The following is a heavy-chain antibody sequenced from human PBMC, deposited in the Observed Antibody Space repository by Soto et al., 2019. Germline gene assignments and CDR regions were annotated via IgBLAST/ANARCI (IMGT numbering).Heavy chain of an antibody. J-gene: IGHJ4*02. CDR2: ISGSGGST. D-gene: IGHD2-21*02. Sequence: PGGSLRLSCAASGFTFSSYAMSWVRQAPGKGLEWVSTISGSGGSTYYADSVKGRFTISRDNSKNTLYLQMNSLRAEDTAVYYCAKVPVTDYVGFGFDYWGQGTLVTVSS. CDR1: GFTFSSYA. V-gene: IGHV3-23*01. CDR3: AKVPVTDYVGFGFDY.